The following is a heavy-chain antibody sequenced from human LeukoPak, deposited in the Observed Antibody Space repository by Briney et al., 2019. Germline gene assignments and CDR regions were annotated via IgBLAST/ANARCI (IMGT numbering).Heavy chain of an antibody. D-gene: IGHD1-1*01. V-gene: IGHV3-21*03. CDR2: ISGSSTYI. CDR1: GFTFSSYS. J-gene: IGHJ5*02. Sequence: GGSLRLSCAASGFTFSSYSMNWVRQAPGKGLEWVSSISGSSTYIYYADSLKGRFTISRDSAQNSLYLQMNSLRAEDTAVYYCAKNGGSVWNGRGFDPWGQGTLVTVSS. CDR3: AKNGGSVWNGRGFDP.